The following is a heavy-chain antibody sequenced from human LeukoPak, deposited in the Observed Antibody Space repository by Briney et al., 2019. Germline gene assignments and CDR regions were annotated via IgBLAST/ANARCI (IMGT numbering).Heavy chain of an antibody. D-gene: IGHD3-22*01. V-gene: IGHV4-59*01. Sequence: SETLSLTCTVSGGSISSYYWSWIRQPPGKGLEWIGYIYYSGSTNYNPSLKSRVTISVDTSKNQFSLKLSSVTAADTAVYYCARDRGMGSSGYLRGGFDYWGQGTLVTVSS. CDR2: IYYSGST. J-gene: IGHJ4*02. CDR3: ARDRGMGSSGYLRGGFDY. CDR1: GGSISSYY.